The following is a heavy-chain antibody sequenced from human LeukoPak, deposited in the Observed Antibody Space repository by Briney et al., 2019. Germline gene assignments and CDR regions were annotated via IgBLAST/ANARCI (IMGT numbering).Heavy chain of an antibody. CDR1: RGSISSAY. CDR2: IHDSGRT. J-gene: IGHJ3*01. D-gene: IGHD6-19*01. V-gene: IGHV4-59*01. Sequence: SETLSLTCTVSRGSISSAYWTWIRQSPGGGLEWIGYIHDSGRTDYNPSLGSRITISMDTSRSQFSLRLTSVTAADTAVYYCARAQWLPIDCYNEWGPGTVVAVSS. CDR3: ARAQWLPIDCYNE.